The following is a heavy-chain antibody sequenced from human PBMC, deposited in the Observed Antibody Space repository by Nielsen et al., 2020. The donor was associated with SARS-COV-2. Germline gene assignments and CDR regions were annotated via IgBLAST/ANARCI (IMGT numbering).Heavy chain of an antibody. D-gene: IGHD1-26*01. CDR2: ISWNSGST. CDR1: GFTFDDYA. J-gene: IGHJ4*02. Sequence: GGSLRLSCAASGFTFDDYAMHWVRQAPGKGLEWVSGISWNSGSTYYADSVKGRFTISRDNSKNTLYLQMNSLRAEDTAVYYCANPEVGATSYWGQGTLVTVSS. V-gene: IGHV3-23*01. CDR3: ANPEVGATSY.